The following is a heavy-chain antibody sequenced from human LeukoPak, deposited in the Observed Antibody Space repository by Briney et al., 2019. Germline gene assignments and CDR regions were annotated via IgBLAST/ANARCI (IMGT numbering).Heavy chain of an antibody. V-gene: IGHV4-61*05. CDR2: IYYSGST. CDR1: GGSISSSSYY. J-gene: IGHJ3*02. Sequence: SETLSLTCTVSGGSISSSSYYWGWIRQPPGKGLEWIGYIYYSGSTNYNPSLKSRVTISVDTSKNQFSLKLSSVTAADTAVYYCARLFPSYDYVWGSYRINAFDIWGQGTMVTVSS. CDR3: ARLFPSYDYVWGSYRINAFDI. D-gene: IGHD3-16*02.